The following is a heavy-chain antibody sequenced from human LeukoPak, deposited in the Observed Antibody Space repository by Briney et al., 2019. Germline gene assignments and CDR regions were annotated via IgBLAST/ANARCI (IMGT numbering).Heavy chain of an antibody. CDR1: GVTFSRYA. D-gene: IGHD5-18*01. J-gene: IGHJ4*02. CDR3: AKDIAQGYTFGSIEQDY. Sequence: GGSLRLSCAASGVTFSRYAMSWVRQAPGKGLEWVSAISESGTGTYYADSVKGRFTISRDNSKNTLSLQMNSLRAEDAAVYYCAKDIAQGYTFGSIEQDYWGQGTLVTVSS. CDR2: ISESGTGT. V-gene: IGHV3-23*01.